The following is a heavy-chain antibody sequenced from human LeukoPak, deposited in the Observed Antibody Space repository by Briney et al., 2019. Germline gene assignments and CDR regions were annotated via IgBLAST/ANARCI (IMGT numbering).Heavy chain of an antibody. J-gene: IGHJ4*02. V-gene: IGHV3-30*03. CDR3: ARESVLRYYFDY. CDR1: GFTFSSYG. CDR2: ISYDGSNK. Sequence: GGSLRLSCAASGFTFSSYGMHWVRQAPGKGLEWVAVISYDGSNKYYADSVKGRFTISRDNSKNTLYLQMNSLRAEDTAVYYCARESVLRYYFDYWGQGTLVTVSS. D-gene: IGHD4-17*01.